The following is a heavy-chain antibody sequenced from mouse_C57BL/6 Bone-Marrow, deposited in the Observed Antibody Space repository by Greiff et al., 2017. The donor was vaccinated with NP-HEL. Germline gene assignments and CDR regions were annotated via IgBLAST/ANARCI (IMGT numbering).Heavy chain of an antibody. Sequence: VQLQQSGAELARPGASVKLSCKASGYTFTSSGISWVKQRTGQGLEWIGEIYPRSGNTYYNEKLKGKATLTADKSSSTEYMELRSLTSEDSAFYFCARRGYYSLWGTGTTVTVSS. J-gene: IGHJ1*03. D-gene: IGHD1-1*01. CDR3: ARRGYYSL. CDR2: IYPRSGNT. V-gene: IGHV1-81*01. CDR1: GYTFTSSG.